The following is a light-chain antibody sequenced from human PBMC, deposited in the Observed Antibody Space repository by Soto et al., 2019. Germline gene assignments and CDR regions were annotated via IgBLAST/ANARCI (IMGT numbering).Light chain of an antibody. J-gene: IGKJ3*01. Sequence: DIHMTQSPASLSAFVGDRVTLTCRASQSISSYLNWYQKKPGKAPEVLIYAASYLQTGVPSRFSGRGSGTDFTLTMDSLQPEDSATYYCQQTYIGFSFGPGTKVDIK. V-gene: IGKV1-39*01. CDR1: QSISSY. CDR3: QQTYIGFS. CDR2: AAS.